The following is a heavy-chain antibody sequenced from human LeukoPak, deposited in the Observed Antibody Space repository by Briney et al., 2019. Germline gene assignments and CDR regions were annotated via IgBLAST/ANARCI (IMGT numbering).Heavy chain of an antibody. CDR3: ARVVVVVAAHAFDI. CDR2: IYYSGST. D-gene: IGHD2-15*01. V-gene: IGHV4-39*01. CDR1: GGSISSSSYY. J-gene: IGHJ3*02. Sequence: PSETLSLTCTVSGGSISSSSYYWGWIRQPPGKGLEWIGSIYYSGSTYYNPSLKSRVTISVATSKNQFSLKLSSVTAADTAVYYCARVVVVVAAHAFDIWGQGTMVTVSS.